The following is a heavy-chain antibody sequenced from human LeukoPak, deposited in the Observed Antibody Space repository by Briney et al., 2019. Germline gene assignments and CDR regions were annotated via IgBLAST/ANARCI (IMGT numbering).Heavy chain of an antibody. D-gene: IGHD5-18*01. CDR3: ARGRRTWIQLWFPDD. CDR2: ISAYNGNK. J-gene: IGHJ4*02. CDR1: GYTFPSYG. V-gene: IGHV1-18*01. Sequence: ASVKVSCQASGYTFPSYGIRWVRQAPGQGREWMGWISAYNGNKNYAQRLQGSVTMSTDTSTSTAYMELRGLRSDDSAVYYYARGRRTWIQLWFPDDWGQVPLVSVS.